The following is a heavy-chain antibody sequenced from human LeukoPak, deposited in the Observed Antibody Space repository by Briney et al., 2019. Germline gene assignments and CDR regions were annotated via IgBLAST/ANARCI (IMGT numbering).Heavy chain of an antibody. CDR1: GGSISSYY. CDR3: ARGYCSSTSCSTYDY. Sequence: PSETLSLTCTVSGGSISSYYWSWIRQPPGKGLEWIGYIYYSGSTNYNPSLKSRVTISVDTSKNQFSLKLSSVTAADTAVYYCARGYCSSTSCSTYDYWGQGTLVTVSS. J-gene: IGHJ4*02. CDR2: IYYSGST. V-gene: IGHV4-59*01. D-gene: IGHD2-2*01.